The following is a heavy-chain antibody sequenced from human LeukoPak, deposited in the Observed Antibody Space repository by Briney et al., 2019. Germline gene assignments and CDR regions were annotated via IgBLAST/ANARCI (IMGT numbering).Heavy chain of an antibody. J-gene: IGHJ3*02. CDR3: AKDLLWFGESGDAFDI. CDR1: GFTFSSYA. D-gene: IGHD3-10*01. V-gene: IGHV3-23*01. CDR2: ISGSGGST. Sequence: GGSLRLSCAASGFTFSSYAMSWVRQAPGKGLEWVSAISGSGGSTYSADSVKGRFTISRDNSKNTLYLQMNSLRAEDTAVYYCAKDLLWFGESGDAFDIWGQGTMVTASS.